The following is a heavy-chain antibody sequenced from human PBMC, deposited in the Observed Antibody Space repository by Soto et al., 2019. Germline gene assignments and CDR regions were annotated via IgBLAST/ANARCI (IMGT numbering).Heavy chain of an antibody. CDR3: AREELANYYYYGMDV. J-gene: IGHJ6*02. Sequence: SVKVSCKASGGTFSSYAISWVRQAPGQGLEWMGGIIPIFGTANYAQKFQGRVTITADESTSTAYMELSSLRPEDTAVYYCAREELANYYYYGMDVWGQGTTVTVSS. CDR2: IIPIFGTA. V-gene: IGHV1-69*13. D-gene: IGHD3-3*02. CDR1: GGTFSSYA.